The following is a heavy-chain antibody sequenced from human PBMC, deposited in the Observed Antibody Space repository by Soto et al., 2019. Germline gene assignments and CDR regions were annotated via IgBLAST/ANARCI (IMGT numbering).Heavy chain of an antibody. CDR2: INSDGTIT. CDR1: GFTFIPFW. Sequence: GSLRLSCVASGFTFIPFWMSWVLQGQWKGLEWVSRINSDGTITPYADSVKGRFTISRDNAKNTLYLQMHSLRAEDTALYFCVRDRGYPDSFDVWGRGTMVTVSS. J-gene: IGHJ3*01. V-gene: IGHV3-74*01. CDR3: VRDRGYPDSFDV. D-gene: IGHD1-1*01.